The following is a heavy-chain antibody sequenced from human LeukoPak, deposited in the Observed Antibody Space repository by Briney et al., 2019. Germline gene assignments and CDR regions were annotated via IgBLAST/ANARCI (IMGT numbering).Heavy chain of an antibody. J-gene: IGHJ4*02. CDR3: ARSVNPGIAVAGSY. CDR2: IYHSGST. Sequence: SETLSLTCTVSGGSISSGGYYWSWIRQPPGKGLEWIGYIYHSGSTYYNPSLKSRGTISVDRSKNQFSLKLSSVTAADTAVYYCARSVNPGIAVAGSYWGQGTLVTVSS. D-gene: IGHD6-19*01. V-gene: IGHV4-30-2*01. CDR1: GGSISSGGYY.